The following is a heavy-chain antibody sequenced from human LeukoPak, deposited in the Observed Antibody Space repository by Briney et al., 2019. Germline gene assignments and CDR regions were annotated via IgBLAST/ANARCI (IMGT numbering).Heavy chain of an antibody. CDR2: IYYSGST. Sequence: SETLSLTCTVSGGSISSSSYYWGWIRQPPGKGLEWIGSIYYSGSTYYNPSLKRRATISGDTYKNQFFLMLSSVTAAATAVDYCARDGHGYSYRYVGSYYYYYYMDVWGKGTTVTVSS. D-gene: IGHD5-18*01. CDR3: ARDGHGYSYRYVGSYYYYYYMDV. J-gene: IGHJ6*03. V-gene: IGHV4-39*02. CDR1: GGSISSSSYY.